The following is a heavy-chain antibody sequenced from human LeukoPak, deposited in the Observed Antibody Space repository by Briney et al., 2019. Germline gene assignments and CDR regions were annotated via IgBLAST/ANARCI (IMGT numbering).Heavy chain of an antibody. D-gene: IGHD6-19*01. CDR2: IYHSGST. J-gene: IGHJ4*02. CDR1: GYSISSGSY. V-gene: IGHV4-38-2*01. CDR3: ARRGLGSGWLSYDY. Sequence: SETLSLTCAVSGYSISSGSYWGWIRQPPGNGLEWIGSIYHSGSTYYNPSLKSRVTISVDTSKNQFSLKLSSVTAADTAVYYCARRGLGSGWLSYDYWGQGTLVTVSS.